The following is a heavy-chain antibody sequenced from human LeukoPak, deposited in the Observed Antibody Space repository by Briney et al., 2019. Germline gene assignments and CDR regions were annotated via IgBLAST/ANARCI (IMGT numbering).Heavy chain of an antibody. D-gene: IGHD4-17*01. J-gene: IGHJ4*02. CDR3: ASDMTTGFPGDY. CDR1: GGSFSGYY. Sequence: SETLSLTCAVYGGSFSGYYWSWIRQPPGKGLEWIGEINHSGSTNYNPSLKSRVTISVDTSKNQFSLKLSSVTAADTAVYYCASDMTTGFPGDYWGQGTLVTVSS. CDR2: INHSGST. V-gene: IGHV4-34*01.